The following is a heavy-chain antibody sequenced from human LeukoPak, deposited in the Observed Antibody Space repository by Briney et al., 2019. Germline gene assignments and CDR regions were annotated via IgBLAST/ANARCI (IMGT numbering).Heavy chain of an antibody. CDR1: GFTFDNYA. D-gene: IGHD1-26*01. CDR3: AVGLTI. V-gene: IGHV3-30-3*01. Sequence: GTSLRLSCAASGFTFDNYAMHWVRQAPGKGLEWVALISNDGTNKYYADSVKGRFTMSRDNSKSTVYLHVNSLRAEDTAVYYCAVGLTIWGQGTMVTVSS. J-gene: IGHJ3*02. CDR2: ISNDGTNK.